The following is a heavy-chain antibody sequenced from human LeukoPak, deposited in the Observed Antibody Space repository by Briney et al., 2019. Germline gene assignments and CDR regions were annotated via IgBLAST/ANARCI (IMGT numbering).Heavy chain of an antibody. CDR1: GGTFGSYA. CDR3: ARGRGDYYYYMDV. CDR2: IIPIFGTA. Sequence: SVKVSCKASGGTFGSYAISWVRQAPGQGLEWMGGIIPIFGTANYAQKFQGRVTFTADESTSTAYMELSSLRSEDTAVYYCARGRGDYYYYMDVWGKGTTVTISS. J-gene: IGHJ6*03. V-gene: IGHV1-69*13.